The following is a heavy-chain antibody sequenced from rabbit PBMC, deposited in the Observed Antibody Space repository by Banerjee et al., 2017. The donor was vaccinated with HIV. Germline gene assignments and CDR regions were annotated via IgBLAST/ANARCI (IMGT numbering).Heavy chain of an antibody. Sequence: QEQLVESGGGLVQPGASLALTCTASGFSFSSSYDMCWVRQAPGKALEWIGCIYTGNRKNYYASWAKGRFTISKTSSTMVTLQMTSLTAADTATYFCARDAGSYDYIDGYFNLWGPGTLVTDS. D-gene: IGHD8-1*01. J-gene: IGHJ4*01. CDR3: ARDAGSYDYIDGYFNL. CDR1: GFSFSSSYD. CDR2: IYTGNRKN. V-gene: IGHV1S45*01.